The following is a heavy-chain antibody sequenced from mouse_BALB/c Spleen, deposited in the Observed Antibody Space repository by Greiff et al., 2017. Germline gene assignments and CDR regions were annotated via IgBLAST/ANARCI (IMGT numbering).Heavy chain of an antibody. Sequence: VMLVESGPGLVAPSQSLSITCTVSGFSLTSYGVHWVRQPPGKGLEWLGVIWAGGSTNYNSALMSRLSISKDNSKSQVFLKMNSLQTDDTAMYYCARDIGLRPYYYAMDYWGQGTSVTVSS. CDR3: ARDIGLRPYYYAMDY. CDR2: IWAGGST. CDR1: GFSLTSYG. J-gene: IGHJ4*01. V-gene: IGHV2-9*02. D-gene: IGHD1-2*01.